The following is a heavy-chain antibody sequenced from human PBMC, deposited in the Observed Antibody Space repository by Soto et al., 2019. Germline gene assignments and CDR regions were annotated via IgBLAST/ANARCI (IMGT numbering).Heavy chain of an antibody. CDR3: ATRPPGATWYGVFDY. J-gene: IGHJ4*02. D-gene: IGHD6-13*01. Sequence: SETLSVTCTVSGGSIINRCWSWIRQSPGKGPEWIGYVYHSGATNYNPSLETRVTISLDSSKNQFSLKLNSVTAADTAVYYCATRPPGATWYGVFDYWSQGTLVTVSS. CDR2: VYHSGAT. CDR1: GGSIINRC. V-gene: IGHV4-59*11.